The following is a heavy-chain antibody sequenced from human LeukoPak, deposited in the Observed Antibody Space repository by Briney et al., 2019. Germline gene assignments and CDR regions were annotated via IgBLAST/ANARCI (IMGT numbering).Heavy chain of an antibody. V-gene: IGHV4-59*01. CDR1: GGSISSSY. Sequence: PSETLSLTCTVSGGSISSSYWSWIRQPPGKGLEWIGYIFYSGSTNYNPSLKSRVTISVDTSKNQFSLKLSSVTAADTAVYYCARLGFTPGSFDYWGQGTLVTVSS. D-gene: IGHD1-26*01. J-gene: IGHJ4*02. CDR2: IFYSGST. CDR3: ARLGFTPGSFDY.